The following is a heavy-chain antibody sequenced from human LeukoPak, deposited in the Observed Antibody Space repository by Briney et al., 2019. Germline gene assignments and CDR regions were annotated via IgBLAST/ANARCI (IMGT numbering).Heavy chain of an antibody. D-gene: IGHD2-2*02. CDR2: ISGSGGST. J-gene: IGHJ4*02. CDR1: GFTFSSYA. V-gene: IGHV3-23*01. CDR3: AKPGPYCSSTSCYNY. Sequence: GGSLRLSCAASGFTFSSYAMSWVRQAPGKRLEWVSAISGSGGSTYYADSVKGRFTISRDNSKNTLYLQMNSLRAEDTAVYYCAKPGPYCSSTSCYNYWGQGTLVTVSS.